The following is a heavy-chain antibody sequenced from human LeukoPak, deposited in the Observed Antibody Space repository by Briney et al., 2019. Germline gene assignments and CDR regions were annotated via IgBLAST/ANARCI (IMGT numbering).Heavy chain of an antibody. CDR2: ISGSVGST. V-gene: IGHV3-23*01. D-gene: IGHD2-2*01. J-gene: IGHJ4*02. CDR3: AKHSYCSSTSCYIPPAFDY. Sequence: GGSLRLSCAASGFTFSSYAMSWVRQAPGKGLEWVSSISGSVGSTNYADSVKGRFTISRDNSKNMVYLQMNSLRAEDTAVYYCAKHSYCSSTSCYIPPAFDYWGQGTLVTVSS. CDR1: GFTFSSYA.